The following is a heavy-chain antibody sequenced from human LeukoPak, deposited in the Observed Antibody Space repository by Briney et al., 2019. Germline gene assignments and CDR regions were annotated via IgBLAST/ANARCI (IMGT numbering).Heavy chain of an antibody. Sequence: PGGSLRLSCTASGFAFSSYAMSWVRQAPGVGLEWVSAIDGGGGRTWHADSVRGRFTISRDNSKNTLFMQMNSLRAEDTAVYYCAKDGGSGTYYNYWGQGTLVTVSS. J-gene: IGHJ4*02. CDR2: IDGGGGRT. D-gene: IGHD1-26*01. V-gene: IGHV3-23*01. CDR1: GFAFSSYA. CDR3: AKDGGSGTYYNY.